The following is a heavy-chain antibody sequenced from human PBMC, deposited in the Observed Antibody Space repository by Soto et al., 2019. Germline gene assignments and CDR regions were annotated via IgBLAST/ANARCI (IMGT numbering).Heavy chain of an antibody. CDR3: VKEYWYYFEY. Sequence: EVQLVESGGGLVKPGGSLRLSCAASGFTFSSAYMAWVRQAPGKGLEWVGHIKNKGDGGTTDYAAPVKGRFIISRDDSENTLYLQMNSLKTEDTAVYYCVKEYWYYFEYWGRGTLLTVSS. J-gene: IGHJ4*02. CDR2: IKNKGDGGTT. D-gene: IGHD6-6*01. V-gene: IGHV3-15*07. CDR1: GFTFSSAY.